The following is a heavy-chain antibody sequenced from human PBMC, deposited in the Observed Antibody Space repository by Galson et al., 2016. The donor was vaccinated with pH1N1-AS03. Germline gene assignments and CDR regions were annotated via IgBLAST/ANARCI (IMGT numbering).Heavy chain of an antibody. J-gene: IGHJ4*02. Sequence: PALVKPTQTLTLTCTFSGFSLTTSAVGVVWIRQPPGKALEWLALIYWDDDKRYNSSLKTRLTITKHTPKNQVVLTMTNMDPVDTATYYCARTAGWLPDFWGQGTLVTVSS. D-gene: IGHD3-9*01. CDR3: ARTAGWLPDF. CDR2: IYWDDDK. CDR1: GFSLTTSAVG. V-gene: IGHV2-5*02.